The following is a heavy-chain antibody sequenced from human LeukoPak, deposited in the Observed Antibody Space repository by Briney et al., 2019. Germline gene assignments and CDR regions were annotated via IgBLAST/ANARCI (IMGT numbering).Heavy chain of an antibody. V-gene: IGHV3-21*01. D-gene: IGHD2-2*01. CDR3: ARVGAVGCSSTSCPSDY. Sequence: GRSLRHSCAASGFTFSTYSMNWVRQAPGKGLEWVSSISSSSTYIYYADSVKGRFTISRDNAKNSLYLQMNNLRAEDTAVYYCARVGAVGCSSTSCPSDYWGQGTLVTVSS. CDR2: ISSSSTYI. J-gene: IGHJ4*02. CDR1: GFTFSTYS.